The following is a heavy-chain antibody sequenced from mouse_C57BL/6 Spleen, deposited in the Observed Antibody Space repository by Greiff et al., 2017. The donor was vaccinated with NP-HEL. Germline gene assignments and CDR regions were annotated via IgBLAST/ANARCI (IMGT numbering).Heavy chain of an antibody. V-gene: IGHV5-4*03. Sequence: EVKVVESGGGLVKPGGSLKLSCAASGFTFSSYAMSWVRQTPEKRLEWVATISDGGSYTYYPDNVKGRFTISRDNAKNNLYLQMSHLKSEDTAMYYCARGIYYGCVDYWGQGTTLTVSS. CDR3: ARGIYYGCVDY. D-gene: IGHD1-1*01. CDR1: GFTFSSYA. CDR2: ISDGGSYT. J-gene: IGHJ2*01.